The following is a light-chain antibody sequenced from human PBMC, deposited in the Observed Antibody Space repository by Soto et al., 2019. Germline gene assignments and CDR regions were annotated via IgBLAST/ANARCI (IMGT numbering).Light chain of an antibody. CDR1: SSDVGGYNY. V-gene: IGLV2-14*01. CDR3: SSYRSSGTLRV. CDR2: EVS. J-gene: IGLJ1*01. Sequence: QSALTQPASVSGSPGQSITISCTGTSSDVGGYNYVSWYQQHPGKAPKLMIYEVSNRPSGVSNRFSGSKSGSTAALTISWFQGEDESDYYCSSYRSSGTLRVFGTGTKLAVL.